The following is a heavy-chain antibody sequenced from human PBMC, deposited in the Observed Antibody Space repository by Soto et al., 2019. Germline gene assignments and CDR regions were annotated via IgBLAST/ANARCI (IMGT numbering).Heavy chain of an antibody. CDR1: GYTFTNYG. Sequence: QVQLMQSGAEVKKPGASVKVSCKASGYTFTNYGISWVRQAPGQGLEWVGWINGHNGYTNYAQKFQDRVTMATDTSTKTAYMELRSLSSDATAIYYCARDGDQEANFDPWGQGTLVTVSS. V-gene: IGHV1-18*01. CDR3: ARDGDQEANFDP. D-gene: IGHD4-17*01. J-gene: IGHJ5*02. CDR2: INGHNGYT.